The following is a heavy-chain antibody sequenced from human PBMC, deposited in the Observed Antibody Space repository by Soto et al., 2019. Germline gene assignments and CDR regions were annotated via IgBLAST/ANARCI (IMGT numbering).Heavy chain of an antibody. V-gene: IGHV2-5*02. Sequence: QITLKESGPTLVKPTQTLTLTCTFSGFSLSTSGVGVGWIRQPPGKALAWLALIYWDDDKRYSPSLTSRLTITKDTTKNQVVLTMTNMDPVDTATYDCAHVLVVVANYGMDVWGQGTTVTVSS. CDR3: AHVLVVVANYGMDV. J-gene: IGHJ6*02. CDR2: IYWDDDK. CDR1: GFSLSTSGVG. D-gene: IGHD2-15*01.